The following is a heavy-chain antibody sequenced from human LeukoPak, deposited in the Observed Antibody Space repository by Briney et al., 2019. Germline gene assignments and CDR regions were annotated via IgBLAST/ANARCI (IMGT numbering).Heavy chain of an antibody. CDR1: GGSISSSSYY. D-gene: IGHD2-15*01. J-gene: IGHJ5*02. Sequence: SETLSLTCTVSGGSISSSSYYWGWIRQPPGKGLEWIGCIYYSGSTYYNPSLKSRVTISVDTSKNQFSLKLSSVTAADTAVYYCARHCSGGSCYSDWFDPWGQGTLVTVSS. CDR2: IYYSGST. V-gene: IGHV4-39*01. CDR3: ARHCSGGSCYSDWFDP.